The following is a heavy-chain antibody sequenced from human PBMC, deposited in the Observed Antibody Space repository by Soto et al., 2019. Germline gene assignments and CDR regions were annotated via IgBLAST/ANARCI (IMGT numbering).Heavy chain of an antibody. CDR2: INAGNGNT. CDR3: ARNQHYYYGMDV. V-gene: IGHV1-3*01. Sequence: QVPLVQSGAEVKKPGASVKVSCKASGYTFTSYAMHWVRQAPGQRLEWMGWINAGNGNTKYSQKFQGRVTITRDTSASTAYMELSSLRSEDTAVYYCARNQHYYYGMDVWGQGTTVTVSS. J-gene: IGHJ6*02. CDR1: GYTFTSYA.